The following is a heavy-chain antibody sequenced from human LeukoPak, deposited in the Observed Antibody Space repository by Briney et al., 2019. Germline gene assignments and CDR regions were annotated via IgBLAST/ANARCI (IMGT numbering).Heavy chain of an antibody. V-gene: IGHV4-59*12. CDR1: GGSISSYY. D-gene: IGHD3-10*01. Sequence: SETLSLTCTVSGGSISSYYWSWIRQPPGKGLEWIGYIYYSGSTNYNPSLKSRVTISVDTSKNQFSLKLSSMTAADTAVYYCARGEGITMVRGVKWVSWGQGTLVTVSS. CDR2: IYYSGST. CDR3: ARGEGITMVRGVKWVS. J-gene: IGHJ4*02.